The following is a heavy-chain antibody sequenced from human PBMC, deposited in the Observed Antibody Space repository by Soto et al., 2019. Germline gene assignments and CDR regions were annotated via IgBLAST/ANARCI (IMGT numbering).Heavy chain of an antibody. Sequence: GDSVKVSCKASGGTFSSYRINWVRQAPGQGLEWVGGIVPIYRTADYAQKFQGRVTITADESARTAYLEVRSLKSQDTAVYYCARDSGAKLSSSWGQGTLVTVSS. J-gene: IGHJ4*02. CDR1: GGTFSSYR. CDR3: ARDSGAKLSSS. V-gene: IGHV1-69*13. D-gene: IGHD6-13*01. CDR2: IVPIYRTA.